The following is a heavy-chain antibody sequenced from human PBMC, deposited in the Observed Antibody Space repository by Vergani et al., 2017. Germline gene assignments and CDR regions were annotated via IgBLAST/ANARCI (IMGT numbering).Heavy chain of an antibody. CDR1: GFTFSNYG. D-gene: IGHD6-19*01. CDR2: IRYDGSNT. V-gene: IGHV3-30*02. J-gene: IGHJ4*02. CDR3: ARDTVTGSRYFDY. Sequence: QVQLVESGGGVVQPGGSLRLSCGASGFTFSNYGMHWVRQAPGKGLEWVTFIRYDGSNTYYADSVKGRFTISRDNSKNTLFLPMNSLRPEDTAVYYCARDTVTGSRYFDYWGQGTLVTVSS.